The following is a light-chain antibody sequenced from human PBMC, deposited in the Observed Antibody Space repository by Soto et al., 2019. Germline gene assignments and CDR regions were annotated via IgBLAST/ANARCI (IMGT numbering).Light chain of an antibody. CDR2: DVS. V-gene: IGLV2-14*03. CDR3: SSYSSGSSPVV. CDR1: SSDVGGYNY. J-gene: IGLJ2*01. Sequence: QSALTQPASVSGSPGQSITISCTGTSSDVGGYNYVSWYLQHPRKAPKLIISDVSDQPSGVSNRFSGAKSPNTASLSISGVQAEDEADYYCSSYSSGSSPVVFGGRTKLTVL.